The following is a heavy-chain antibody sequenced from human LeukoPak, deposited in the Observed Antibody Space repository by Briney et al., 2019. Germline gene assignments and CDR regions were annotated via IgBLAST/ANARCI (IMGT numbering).Heavy chain of an antibody. Sequence: ASVKVSCKVSGYTPTELSMHWVRQAPGKGLGWMGGFDPEDGETIYAQKFQGRVTMTEDTSTDTAYMELSSLRSDDTAVYYCAREGGYSNYDRALDYYYYMDVWGKGTTVTVSS. J-gene: IGHJ6*03. CDR2: FDPEDGET. V-gene: IGHV1-24*01. D-gene: IGHD4-11*01. CDR1: GYTPTELS. CDR3: AREGGYSNYDRALDYYYYMDV.